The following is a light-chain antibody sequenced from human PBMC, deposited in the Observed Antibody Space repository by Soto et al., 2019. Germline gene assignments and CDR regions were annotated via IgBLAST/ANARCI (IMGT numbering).Light chain of an antibody. Sequence: EIVLTQSPGTLSLSPGERATLSCRASQTVSRSYLAWYQQKPGQAPRLLIYGASSRAIGIPDRFSGSGSGTDFTLTISRLEPEDFAVYYCQQYGSSPRTFGQGTKVEIK. V-gene: IGKV3-20*01. J-gene: IGKJ1*01. CDR3: QQYGSSPRT. CDR2: GAS. CDR1: QTVSRSY.